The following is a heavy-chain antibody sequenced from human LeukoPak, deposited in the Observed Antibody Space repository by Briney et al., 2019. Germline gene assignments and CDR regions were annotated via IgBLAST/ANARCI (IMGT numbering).Heavy chain of an antibody. Sequence: GESLKISCKGSGYNFIRYWIGWVRQMPGKGLEWMGIIYPGDSDTRYSPSFQGQVTISADNSISTAYLQWSSLKASDTAMYYCARLGSYDFWSGYPSGFDYWGQGTLVTVSS. CDR2: IYPGDSDT. D-gene: IGHD3-3*01. CDR1: GYNFIRYW. J-gene: IGHJ4*02. V-gene: IGHV5-51*01. CDR3: ARLGSYDFWSGYPSGFDY.